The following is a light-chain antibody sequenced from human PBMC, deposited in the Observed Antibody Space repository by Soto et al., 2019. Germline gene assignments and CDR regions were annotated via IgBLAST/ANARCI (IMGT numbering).Light chain of an antibody. CDR3: QQANSFPWT. J-gene: IGKJ1*01. V-gene: IGKV1-12*01. CDR1: KGISSW. Sequence: DIQMTQSPSSVSASVGDRVTITCRASKGISSWLAWYQQKPGKAPKLLIYAASSLQSGVPSRFSGSGSVTDFTLTISSLQPEDFATYYCQQANSFPWTFGQGTKVEIK. CDR2: AAS.